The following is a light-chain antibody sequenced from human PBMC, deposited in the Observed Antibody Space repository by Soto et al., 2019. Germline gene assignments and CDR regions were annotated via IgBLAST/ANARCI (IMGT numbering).Light chain of an antibody. J-gene: IGLJ1*01. CDR3: QSYDSSLSVLYV. CDR2: GNS. CDR1: SSNIGAGYD. V-gene: IGLV1-40*01. Sequence: QSVLTQPPSVSGAPGQRVTNSCTGSSSNIGAGYDVHWYQQLPGTAPKLLIYGNSNRPSGVPDRFSGSKSGTSASLAITGLQAEDEADYYCQSYDSSLSVLYVFGTGTKLTVL.